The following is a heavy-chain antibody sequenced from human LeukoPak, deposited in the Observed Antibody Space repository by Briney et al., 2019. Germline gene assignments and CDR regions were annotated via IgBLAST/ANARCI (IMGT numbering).Heavy chain of an antibody. J-gene: IGHJ6*02. Sequence: ASVKVSCKASGYTFTSYDINWVRQATGQGLEWMGGMNPNSGNTGYAQKFQGRVTMTRNTSISTAYMELSSLRSEDTAVYYCARLRSSSGWYSYYYYYGMDVWGQGTTVTVSS. CDR3: ARLRSSSGWYSYYYYYGMDV. CDR2: MNPNSGNT. CDR1: GYTFTSYD. V-gene: IGHV1-8*01. D-gene: IGHD6-19*01.